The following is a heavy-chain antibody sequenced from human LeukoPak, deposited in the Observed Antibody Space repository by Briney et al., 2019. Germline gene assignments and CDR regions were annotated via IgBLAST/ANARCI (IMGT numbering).Heavy chain of an antibody. CDR1: GFTFSSYG. D-gene: IGHD2-15*01. CDR2: IWYDGSNK. V-gene: IGHV3-33*01. Sequence: GRSLRLSCAASGFTFSSYGMHWVRQARGKGLEWVAVIWYDGSNKYHADSVKGRFTISRDNSKNTLYLQMNSLRAEDTAVYYCARWGLLRVDAFDIWGQGTMVTVSS. J-gene: IGHJ3*02. CDR3: ARWGLLRVDAFDI.